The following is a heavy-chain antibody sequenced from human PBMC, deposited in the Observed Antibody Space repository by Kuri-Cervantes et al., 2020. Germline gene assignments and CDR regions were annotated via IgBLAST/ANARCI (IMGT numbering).Heavy chain of an antibody. D-gene: IGHD3-16*02. Sequence: SETLSLTCTVPGGSISSSNWWSWVRQPPGKGLEWIGSIYHSGSTYYNPSLKSRVTISVDTSKNQFSLKLSSVTAADTAVYYCARLGTMITFGGVITWGQGTLVTVS. J-gene: IGHJ4*02. V-gene: IGHV4-4*02. CDR3: ARLGTMITFGGVIT. CDR1: GGSISSSNW. CDR2: IYHSGST.